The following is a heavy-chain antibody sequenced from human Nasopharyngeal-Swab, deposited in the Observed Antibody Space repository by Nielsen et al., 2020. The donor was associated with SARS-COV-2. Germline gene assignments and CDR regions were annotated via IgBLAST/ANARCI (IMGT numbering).Heavy chain of an antibody. J-gene: IGHJ4*02. V-gene: IGHV3-21*01. CDR2: ISSSSSYI. CDR3: ARDAGYCSGGYCYSSSVFDY. CDR1: GFTFSSYS. Sequence: GESLKISCAASGFTFSSYSMNWVRQAPGKGLEWVSSISSSSSYIYYADSVKGRFTISRDNAKNSLYLQMNSLRAEDTAVYYCARDAGYCSGGYCYSSSVFDYWGQGTLVTVSS. D-gene: IGHD2-15*01.